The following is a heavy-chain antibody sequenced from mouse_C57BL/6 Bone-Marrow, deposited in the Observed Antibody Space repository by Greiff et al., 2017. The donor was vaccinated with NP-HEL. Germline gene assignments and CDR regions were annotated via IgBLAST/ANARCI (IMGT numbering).Heavy chain of an antibody. CDR2: IYPGDGDT. CDR1: GYAFSSYW. J-gene: IGHJ4*01. Sequence: QVQLQQSGAELVKPGASVKISCKASGYAFSSYWMNWVKQRPGKGLEWIGQIYPGDGDTNYNGKFKGKATLTADKSSSTAYMQLSSLTSEDSAVYFCARAYYSNPYYYAMDYWGQGTSVTVSS. V-gene: IGHV1-80*01. CDR3: ARAYYSNPYYYAMDY. D-gene: IGHD2-5*01.